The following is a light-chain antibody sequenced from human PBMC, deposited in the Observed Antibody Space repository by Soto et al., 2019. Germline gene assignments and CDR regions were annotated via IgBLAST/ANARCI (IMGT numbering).Light chain of an antibody. V-gene: IGLV1-40*01. J-gene: IGLJ1*01. CDR1: SSNVGAGYD. CDR3: QSYDSSLSGWV. CDR2: GNN. Sequence: QSVLTQPPSVSGAPGQRVTISCTGSSSNVGAGYDVHWYQQFPGTAPKLVIYGNNNRPSGVPDRFSGSKSGTSASLAITGLQAEDEADYYCQSYDSSLSGWVFGTGTKVTVL.